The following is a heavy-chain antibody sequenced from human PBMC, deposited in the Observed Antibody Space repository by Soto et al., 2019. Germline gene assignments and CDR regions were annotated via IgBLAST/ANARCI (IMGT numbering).Heavy chain of an antibody. CDR2: INPNSGGT. CDR3: ARGPQDSSSDAFDI. Sequence: AASVKVSCKASGYTFTGYYMHWVRQAPGQGLEWMGWINPNSGGTNYAQKFQGWVTMTRDTSISTAYMELSRLRSDDTAVYYCARGPQDSSSDAFDIWGQGTMGIVSS. CDR1: GYTFTGYY. V-gene: IGHV1-2*04. J-gene: IGHJ3*02. D-gene: IGHD6-13*01.